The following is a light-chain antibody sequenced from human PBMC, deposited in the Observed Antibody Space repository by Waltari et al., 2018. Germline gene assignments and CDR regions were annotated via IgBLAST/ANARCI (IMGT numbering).Light chain of an antibody. V-gene: IGKV3-20*01. CDR1: QSISSF. Sequence: TQSPSSLSASVGDRVTLPCRASQSISSFLNWYQQKPGQAPRLLIYGASSRATGIPDRFSGSGSGTDFTLTISRLEPEDFAVYYCQQYGSSPYTFGQGTKLEIK. CDR3: QQYGSSPYT. J-gene: IGKJ2*01. CDR2: GAS.